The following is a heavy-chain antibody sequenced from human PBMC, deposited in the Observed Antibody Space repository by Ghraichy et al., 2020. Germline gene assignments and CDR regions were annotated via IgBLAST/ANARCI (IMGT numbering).Heavy chain of an antibody. V-gene: IGHV4-39*07. CDR1: GGSISSSSYY. D-gene: IGHD3-16*01. CDR3: ARGLRDYVWGSHLWYFDL. CDR2: IYYSGST. Sequence: SETLSLTCTVSGGSISSSSYYWGWIRQPPGKGLEWIGSIYYSGSTYYNPSLKSRVTISVDTSKNQFSLKLSSVTAADTAVYYCARGLRDYVWGSHLWYFDLWGRGTLVTVSS. J-gene: IGHJ2*01.